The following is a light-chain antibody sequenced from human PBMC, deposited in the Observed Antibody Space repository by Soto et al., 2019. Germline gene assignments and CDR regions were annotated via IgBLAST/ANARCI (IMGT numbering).Light chain of an antibody. Sequence: DIVMTQSPDSLAVPLGERATINCKSSQSVLYSSNNKNYLAWYQQKPGQPPKLLIYWASTREPGVPDRFSGSGSGTDFTLTISSLQAEDVAVYYCQQYYSTPLTFGGGTKVDIK. V-gene: IGKV4-1*01. J-gene: IGKJ4*01. CDR2: WAS. CDR3: QQYYSTPLT. CDR1: QSVLYSSNNKNY.